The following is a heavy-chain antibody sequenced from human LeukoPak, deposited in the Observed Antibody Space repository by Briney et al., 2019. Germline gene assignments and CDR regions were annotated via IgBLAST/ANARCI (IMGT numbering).Heavy chain of an antibody. D-gene: IGHD6-13*01. CDR2: IYYSGST. J-gene: IGHJ5*02. CDR1: GGSISSSSYY. Sequence: SETLSLTCTVSGGSISSSSYYWGWIRQPPGKGLEWIGSIYYSGSTYYNPSLKSRVTISVDTSKNQFSLKLSSVTAADTAVYYCARGLRYSSSWYNWFDPWGQGTLVTVSS. V-gene: IGHV4-39*07. CDR3: ARGLRYSSSWYNWFDP.